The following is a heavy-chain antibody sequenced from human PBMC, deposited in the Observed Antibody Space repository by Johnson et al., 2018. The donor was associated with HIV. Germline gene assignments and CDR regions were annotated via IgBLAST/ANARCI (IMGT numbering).Heavy chain of an antibody. CDR2: IKQDGSEK. J-gene: IGHJ3*02. CDR3: TKGFRAAAGTGDAFDI. D-gene: IGHD6-13*01. Sequence: VESGGGLDQPGGSLRLPCAASGFIFGMFSMRWVRQAPGRGLERVANIKQDGSEKYYVDSVKGRFTISRDNAKNSLYSLYVQMNSLRAEDTAVYYCTKGFRAAAGTGDAFDIWGQGTMVTVSS. CDR1: GFIFGMFS. V-gene: IGHV3-7*01.